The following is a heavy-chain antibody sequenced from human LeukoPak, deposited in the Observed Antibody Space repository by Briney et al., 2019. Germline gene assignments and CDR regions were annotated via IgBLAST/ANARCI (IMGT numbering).Heavy chain of an antibody. J-gene: IGHJ4*02. Sequence: GASVKVSCKASGYTFTSYDINWVRQATGQGLEWMGWMNPNSGNTGYAQKFQGRVTMTTDTSTTTAYMEMRSLRFDDTALYYCARTTSGWYSVSDYWGQGTLVTVSS. D-gene: IGHD6-19*01. CDR3: ARTTSGWYSVSDY. CDR1: GYTFTSYD. CDR2: MNPNSGNT. V-gene: IGHV1-8*02.